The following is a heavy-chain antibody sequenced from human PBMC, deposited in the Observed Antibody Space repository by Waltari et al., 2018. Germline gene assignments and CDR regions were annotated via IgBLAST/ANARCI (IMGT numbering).Heavy chain of an antibody. CDR3: AKDHSEYSSGWYFDY. Sequence: QVQLVESGGGVVQPGGSLRLSCAASGFTFSSYGIHWVRQAPGKGLEWVAFIRYDGSNKYYADSVKGRFTISRDNSKNTLYLQMNSLRAEDTAVYYCAKDHSEYSSGWYFDYWGQGTLVTVSS. D-gene: IGHD6-19*01. CDR1: GFTFSSYG. V-gene: IGHV3-30*02. CDR2: IRYDGSNK. J-gene: IGHJ4*02.